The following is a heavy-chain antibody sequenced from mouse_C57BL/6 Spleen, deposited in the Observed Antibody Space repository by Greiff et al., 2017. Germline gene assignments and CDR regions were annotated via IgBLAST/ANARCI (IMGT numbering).Heavy chain of an antibody. V-gene: IGHV1-42*01. CDR3: ARRGSSGSFDY. Sequence: VHVKQSGPELVKPGASVKISCKASGYSFTGYYMNWVKQSPEKSLEWIGEINPSTGGTTYNQKFKAKATLTVDKSSSTAYMQLKSLTSEDSAVYYCARRGSSGSFDYWGQGTTLTVSS. CDR1: GYSFTGYY. CDR2: INPSTGGT. D-gene: IGHD3-2*02. J-gene: IGHJ2*01.